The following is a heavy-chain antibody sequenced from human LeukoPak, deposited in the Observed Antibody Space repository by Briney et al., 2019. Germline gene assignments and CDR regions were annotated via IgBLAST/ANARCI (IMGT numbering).Heavy chain of an antibody. CDR3: ARAPPSSSWYFDY. J-gene: IGHJ4*02. Sequence: PSETLSLTCAVSGGSISSGSYSWSWIRQPPGKGLEWIGSIYYGGSTYYNPSLKSRVTISVDRSKNQFSLKLSSVTAADTAVYYCARAPPSSSWYFDYWGQGTLVTVSS. V-gene: IGHV4-30-2*01. CDR2: IYYGGST. CDR1: GGSISSGSYS. D-gene: IGHD6-13*01.